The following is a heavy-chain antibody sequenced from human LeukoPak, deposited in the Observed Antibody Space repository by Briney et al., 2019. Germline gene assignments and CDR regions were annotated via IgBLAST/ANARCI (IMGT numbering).Heavy chain of an antibody. CDR1: GFTFSDYY. D-gene: IGHD6-19*01. CDR2: ISSSGSTI. CDR3: ARVRLYSSGYDTPYYFDY. J-gene: IGHJ4*02. V-gene: IGHV3-11*01. Sequence: GGSLRLSCAASGFTFSDYYMSWIRQAPGKGLEWVSYISSSGSTIYYADSVKGRFTISRDNAKNSLYLQMNSLRAEDTAVYYCARVRLYSSGYDTPYYFDYWGQGTLVTVSS.